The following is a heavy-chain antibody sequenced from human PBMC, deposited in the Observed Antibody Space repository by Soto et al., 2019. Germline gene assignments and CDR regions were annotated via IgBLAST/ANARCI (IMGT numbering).Heavy chain of an antibody. CDR1: GFTFSSYA. CDR2: ISGSGGST. J-gene: IGHJ6*03. V-gene: IGHV3-23*01. Sequence: EVQLLESGGGLVQPGGSLRLSCAASGFTFSSYAMSWVRQAPGKGLEWVSAISGSGGSTYYADSVKGRFTISRDNSKNTLHLQMNSLRAEDTAVYYCAKDEYSSSFYYYYYMDVWGKGTTVTVSS. CDR3: AKDEYSSSFYYYYYMDV. D-gene: IGHD6-6*01.